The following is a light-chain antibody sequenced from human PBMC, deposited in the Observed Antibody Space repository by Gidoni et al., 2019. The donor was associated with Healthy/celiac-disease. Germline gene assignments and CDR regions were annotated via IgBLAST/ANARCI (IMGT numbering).Light chain of an antibody. CDR3: QQYNNWPPIT. CDR1: QSVSSN. Sequence: EIVMTQSPATLSVSPGERATLSCRASQSVSSNLAWYQQKPGQAPRLLIYGASTRATGITARCSGSGSGTEFTLTISSLQSEDFAVYYCQQYNNWPPITFGPGTKVDIK. J-gene: IGKJ3*01. CDR2: GAS. V-gene: IGKV3-15*01.